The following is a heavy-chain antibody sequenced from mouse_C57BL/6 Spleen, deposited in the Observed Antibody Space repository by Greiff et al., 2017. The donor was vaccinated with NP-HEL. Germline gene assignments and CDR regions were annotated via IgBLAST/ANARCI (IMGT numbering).Heavy chain of an antibody. CDR2: IDPNSGGT. J-gene: IGHJ2*01. D-gene: IGHD2-1*01. CDR1: GYTFTSYW. V-gene: IGHV1-72*01. Sequence: QVQLQQPGAELVKPGASVKLSCKASGYTFTSYWMHWVKQRPGRGLEWIGRIDPNSGGTKYNEKFKSKATLTVDKPSSTAYMQLSSLTSEESAVYYCARSGYYGNYVGDYWGQGTTLTVSS. CDR3: ARSGYYGNYVGDY.